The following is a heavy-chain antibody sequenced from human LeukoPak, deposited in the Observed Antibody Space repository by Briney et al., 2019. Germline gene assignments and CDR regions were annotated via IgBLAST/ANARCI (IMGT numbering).Heavy chain of an antibody. CDR1: GGTFSSYA. V-gene: IGHV1-69*13. J-gene: IGHJ6*02. CDR2: IIPIFGTA. D-gene: IGHD2-15*01. Sequence: VASVKVSCKASGGTFSSYAISWVRQAPGQGLEWMGGIIPIFGTANYAQKFQGRVTITADESTSTAYMELSGLRSEDTAVYYCARVGYCSGGSCYYYYYGMDVWGQGTTVTVSS. CDR3: ARVGYCSGGSCYYYYYGMDV.